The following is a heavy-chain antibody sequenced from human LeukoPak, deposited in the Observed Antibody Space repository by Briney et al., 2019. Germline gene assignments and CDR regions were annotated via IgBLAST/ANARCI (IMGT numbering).Heavy chain of an antibody. D-gene: IGHD3-3*01. Sequence: SETLSLTCAVYGGSFSGYYWSWIRQPPGKGLEWIGEINHSGSTNYNPSLKSRVTISVDTSKNQFSLKLSSVTAADSAVYYCARGGGYDFWTGYYRAWFNPWAQGTLVTVSS. CDR3: ARGGGYDFWTGYYRAWFNP. CDR1: GGSFSGYY. CDR2: INHSGST. V-gene: IGHV4-34*01. J-gene: IGHJ5*02.